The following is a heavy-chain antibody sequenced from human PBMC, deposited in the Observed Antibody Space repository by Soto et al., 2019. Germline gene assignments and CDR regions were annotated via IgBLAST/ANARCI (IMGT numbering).Heavy chain of an antibody. CDR1: GFSFDRYA. V-gene: IGHV3-23*01. D-gene: IGHD1-1*01. Sequence: GGSLRLSCAASGFSFDRYAMGWVRQTPGAGLDWVSVINYAGGNIHYADFVEGRFTISRDNSKNTLYLQMNNLRVEDTAVYHCEKQAFRGTSGTTWGQGTQVTVSS. CDR2: INYAGGNI. CDR3: EKQAFRGTSGTT. J-gene: IGHJ4*02.